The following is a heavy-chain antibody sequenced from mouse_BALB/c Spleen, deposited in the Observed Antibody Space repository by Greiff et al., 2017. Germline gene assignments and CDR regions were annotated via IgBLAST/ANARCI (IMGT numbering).Heavy chain of an antibody. V-gene: IGHV2-6-4*01. CDR2: IWGGGST. CDR3: ARGHDYGYAMDY. J-gene: IGHJ4*01. D-gene: IGHD2-4*01. Sequence: VKLMESGPGLVAPSQSLSITCTVSGFSLSRYSVHWVRQPPGKGLEWLGMIWGGGSTDYNSALKSRLSISKDNSKRQVFLNMNSLQTDDTAMYYCARGHDYGYAMDYGGQGTSVTVSS. CDR1: GFSLSRYS.